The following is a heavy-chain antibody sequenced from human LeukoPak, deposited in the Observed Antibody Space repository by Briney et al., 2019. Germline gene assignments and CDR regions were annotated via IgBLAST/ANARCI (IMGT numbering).Heavy chain of an antibody. V-gene: IGHV3-7*01. CDR2: MKKDGSEK. D-gene: IGHD3-3*01. CDR3: ARVYYDFWSGYQPFDY. CDR1: GFTFSGYW. J-gene: IGHJ4*02. Sequence: GGSLRLSCAASGFTFSGYWMSWVRQAPGKGLEWVANMKKDGSEKYYVDSVKGRFTISRDNAKNSLYLQMNSLRAEDTAVYYCARVYYDFWSGYQPFDYWGQGTLVTVSS.